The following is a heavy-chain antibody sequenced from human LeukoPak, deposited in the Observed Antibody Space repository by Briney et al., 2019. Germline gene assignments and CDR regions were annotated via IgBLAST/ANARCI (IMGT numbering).Heavy chain of an antibody. CDR3: ARGLRYYYGSGSYYVTPFDY. V-gene: IGHV1-18*01. D-gene: IGHD3-10*01. Sequence: ASVKVSCKASGYTFTSYGISWVRQAPGQGLEWMGWISAYNGNTNYAQKLQGRVTMTTDTSTSTAYMELRGLRSDDTAVYYCARGLRYYYGSGSYYVTPFDYWGQGTLVTVSS. CDR1: GYTFTSYG. J-gene: IGHJ4*02. CDR2: ISAYNGNT.